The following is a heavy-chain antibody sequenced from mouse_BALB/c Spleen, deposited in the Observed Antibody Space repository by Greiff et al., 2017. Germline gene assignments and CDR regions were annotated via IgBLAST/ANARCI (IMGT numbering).Heavy chain of an antibody. J-gene: IGHJ4*01. V-gene: IGHV2-4-1*01. CDR2: IWSGGST. D-gene: IGHD2-3*01. CDR3: ARASYDGYHAY. Sequence: VQLQQSGPGLVQPSQSLSITCTASGFSLTSYGVHWVRQSPGKGLEWLGVIWSGGSTDYNAAFISRLSISKDNSKSQVFFKMNSLQADDTAIYYCARASYDGYHAYWGQGTSVTVSS. CDR1: GFSLTSYG.